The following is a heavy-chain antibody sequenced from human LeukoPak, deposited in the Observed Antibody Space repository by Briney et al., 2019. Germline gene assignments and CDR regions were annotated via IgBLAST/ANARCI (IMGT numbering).Heavy chain of an antibody. CDR1: VYTFSGYY. D-gene: IGHD5-18*01. V-gene: IGHV1-2*02. Sequence: GASVKVSCKASVYTFSGYYMHWVREAPGQGHDWMGWINPNSGGTKYAQKFQGRVTMTRDTSISTAYMELSRLRSDDTAVYYCATEVTDWGQGTLVTVSS. CDR2: INPNSGGT. J-gene: IGHJ4*02. CDR3: ATEVTD.